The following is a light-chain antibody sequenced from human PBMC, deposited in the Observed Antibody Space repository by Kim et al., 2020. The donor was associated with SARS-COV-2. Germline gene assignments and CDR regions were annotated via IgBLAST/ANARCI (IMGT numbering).Light chain of an antibody. CDR3: QSADSSGTYVV. Sequence: SHELTQPPSVSVSPGQTARITCSGDALPKQYAYWYQQKPGQAPVLVIYKDSERPSGIPERFSGSSSGTTVTLTISGVQAEDEADYYCQSADSSGTYVVFGGGTQLTVL. CDR1: ALPKQY. V-gene: IGLV3-25*03. J-gene: IGLJ2*01. CDR2: KDS.